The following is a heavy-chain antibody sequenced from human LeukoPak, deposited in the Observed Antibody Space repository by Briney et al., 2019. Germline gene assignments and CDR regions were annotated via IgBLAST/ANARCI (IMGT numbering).Heavy chain of an antibody. CDR2: MWLAGIVE. CDR3: AKDNHRHVGVDDEIIGDDYYYMDV. CDR1: GFSFCVYG. Sequence: GGSLRLSCAASGFSFCVYGMNWVRQAPGPGVGGGALMWLAGIVEYYSDSVKGRCTISRDNSKNTLFLLLISLRAEDTAVYYCAKDNHRHVGVDDEIIGDDYYYMDVWGKGTTVTVSS. J-gene: IGHJ6*03. V-gene: IGHV3-33*03. D-gene: IGHD3-10*01.